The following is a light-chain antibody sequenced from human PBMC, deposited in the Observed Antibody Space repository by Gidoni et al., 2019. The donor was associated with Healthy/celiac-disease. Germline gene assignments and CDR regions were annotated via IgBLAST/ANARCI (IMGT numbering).Light chain of an antibody. CDR1: SSDVGGYNY. J-gene: IGLJ1*01. V-gene: IGLV2-14*03. CDR3: SSYTSSSTPYV. Sequence: QSALTQPASVSGSPGQSITISCTGTSSDVGGYNYVSCDQQHPGKAPNLMIYDVSNRPSGVSNRFSGSKSGNTASLTISGLQAEDEADYYCSSYTSSSTPYVFGTGTKVTVL. CDR2: DVS.